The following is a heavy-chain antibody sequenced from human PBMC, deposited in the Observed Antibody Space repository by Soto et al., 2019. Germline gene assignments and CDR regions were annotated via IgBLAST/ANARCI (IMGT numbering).Heavy chain of an antibody. Sequence: GESQKISSKGSGDNFTSYGIGWVRQMSGKGLEWMGIIYPGDSDTRYSPSFQGQVTISADKSISTAYLQWSSLKASDTAMYYCAGRIAAAGGFDYWGQGTLVTVSS. V-gene: IGHV5-51*01. D-gene: IGHD6-13*01. CDR3: AGRIAAAGGFDY. J-gene: IGHJ4*02. CDR2: IYPGDSDT. CDR1: GDNFTSYG.